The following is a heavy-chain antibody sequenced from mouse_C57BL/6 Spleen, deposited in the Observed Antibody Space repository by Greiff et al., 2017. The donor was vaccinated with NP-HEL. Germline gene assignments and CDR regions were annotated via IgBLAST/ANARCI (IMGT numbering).Heavy chain of an antibody. CDR1: GYTFTDYY. Sequence: EVQLQQSGPVLVKPGASVKMSCKASGYTFTDYYMNWVKQSPGKSLEWIGVINPYNGGTSYNQKFKGKATLTVDKSSSTAYMELNSLTSEDSAVYYCAREGYDYRFAYWGQGTLVTVSA. CDR2: INPYNGGT. V-gene: IGHV1-19*01. CDR3: AREGYDYRFAY. D-gene: IGHD2-4*01. J-gene: IGHJ3*01.